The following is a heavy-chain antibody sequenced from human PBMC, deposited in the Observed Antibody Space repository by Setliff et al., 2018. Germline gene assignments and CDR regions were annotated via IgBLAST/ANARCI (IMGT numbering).Heavy chain of an antibody. J-gene: IGHJ4*02. V-gene: IGHV4-34*01. CDR2: IHYRGTT. CDR3: ARTGTYRYFDS. Sequence: SETLSLTCAASGGTFSDYYWTWIRQPPGKGLEWIGRIHYRGTTYSNVSLASRLTISVDTSKNQFSLQLTSVAAADTAVYYCARTGTYRYFDSWGQGTRVTVSS. CDR1: GGTFSDYY. D-gene: IGHD1-1*01.